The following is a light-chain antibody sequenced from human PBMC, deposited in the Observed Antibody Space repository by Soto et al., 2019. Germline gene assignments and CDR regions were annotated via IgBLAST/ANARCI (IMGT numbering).Light chain of an antibody. V-gene: IGKV3-11*01. CDR1: QSVGSS. Sequence: EVVLTQSPATLSLSPGERATLSCRASQSVGSSLAWYQQVPGRAPRLLIFDASNRATGIPARFSGSGSGTDFTLTISSLEPEDFAVYYCQQYGSSFGQGTKLEIK. J-gene: IGKJ2*01. CDR2: DAS. CDR3: QQYGSS.